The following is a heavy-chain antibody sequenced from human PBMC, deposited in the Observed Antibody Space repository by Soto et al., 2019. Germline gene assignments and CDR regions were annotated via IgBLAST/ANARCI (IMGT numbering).Heavy chain of an antibody. CDR2: IYSIGST. D-gene: IGHD6-13*01. V-gene: IGHV4-59*01. CDR3: ARGRPRYRGNWYELFDY. J-gene: IGHJ4*02. CDR1: GGSIHNYY. Sequence: SETLSLTCTVSGGSIHNYYWSWMRQTPGKGLVWIGHIYSIGSTKYNPSLQSRVSISSDTSKNQFFLNLTSVSAADTGVYFCARGRPRYRGNWYELFDYWGQGTRVTVSS.